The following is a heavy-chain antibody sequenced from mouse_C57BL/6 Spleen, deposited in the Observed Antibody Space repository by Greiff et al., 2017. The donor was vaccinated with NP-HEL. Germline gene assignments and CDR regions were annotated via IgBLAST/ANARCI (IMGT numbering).Heavy chain of an antibody. CDR2: IYPGSGNT. V-gene: IGHV1-76*01. CDR3: ARYYYGSSSTGGYFDV. Sequence: QVQLKQSGAELVRPGASVKLSCKASGYTFTDYYINWVKQRPGQGLEWIARIYPGSGNTYYNEKFKGKATLTAEKSSSTAYMQLSSLTSEDSAVYFCARYYYGSSSTGGYFDVWGTGTTVTVSS. D-gene: IGHD1-1*01. CDR1: GYTFTDYY. J-gene: IGHJ1*03.